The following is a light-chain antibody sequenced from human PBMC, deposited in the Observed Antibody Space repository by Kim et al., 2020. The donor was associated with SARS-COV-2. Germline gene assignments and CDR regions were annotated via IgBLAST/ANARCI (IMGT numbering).Light chain of an antibody. J-gene: IGLJ2*01. CDR2: DVS. Sequence: QSALTHPASVSGSPGQSITISCTGTSSDVGGYNYVSWYQQHPGKAPKLMIYDVSNRLSGVSNRFSGSKSGNTASLTISGLQTEDEADYYCSSYTTSTTRVFGGGTQLTVL. V-gene: IGLV2-14*03. CDR3: SSYTTSTTRV. CDR1: SSDVGGYNY.